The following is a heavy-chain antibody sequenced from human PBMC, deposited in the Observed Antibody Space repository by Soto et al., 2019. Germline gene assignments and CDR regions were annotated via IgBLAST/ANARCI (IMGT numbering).Heavy chain of an antibody. D-gene: IGHD2-15*01. J-gene: IGHJ6*02. CDR1: GYTFTGYY. CDR2: INPNSGGT. V-gene: IGHV1-2*04. Sequence: SVKGSCKASGYTFTGYYMHWVRQAPGQGLEWMGWINPNSGGTNYAQKFQGWVTMTRDTSISTAYMELSRLRSDDTAVYYCARGVAATDSSSMDVWGQGTTVTSP. CDR3: ARGVAATDSSSMDV.